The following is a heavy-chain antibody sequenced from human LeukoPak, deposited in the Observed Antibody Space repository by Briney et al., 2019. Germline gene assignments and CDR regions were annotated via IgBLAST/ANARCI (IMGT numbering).Heavy chain of an antibody. CDR2: ISGSGSST. Sequence: GGSLRLSCAASGFTFSSYAMSWVRQPPGKGLEWVSAISGSGSSTYYADSVKGRFTISRDNSKNTLYLQMNSLRAEDTAVYYWAKDFVVVPAAISFFDYWGQGTLVTVSS. V-gene: IGHV3-23*01. CDR1: GFTFSSYA. CDR3: AKDFVVVPAAISFFDY. D-gene: IGHD2-2*01. J-gene: IGHJ4*02.